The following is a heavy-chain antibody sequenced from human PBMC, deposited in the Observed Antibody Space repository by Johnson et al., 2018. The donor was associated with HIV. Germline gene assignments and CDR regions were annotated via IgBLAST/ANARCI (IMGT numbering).Heavy chain of an antibody. Sequence: AAGGVSLTNTWMNWVRQAPGKGLEWVSGINWNGGGKGYAESVKGRFSISRDNSRNTLYLQMGRLRVEDMAVYYCARDVASVYGSGDHAFDIWGQGTMVTVSS. CDR3: ARDVASVYGSGDHAFDI. V-gene: IGHV3-64*02. CDR1: GVSLTNTW. J-gene: IGHJ3*02. CDR2: INWNGGGK. D-gene: IGHD3-10*01.